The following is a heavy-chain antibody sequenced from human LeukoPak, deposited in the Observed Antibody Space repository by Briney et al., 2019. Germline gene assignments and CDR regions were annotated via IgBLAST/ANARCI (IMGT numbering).Heavy chain of an antibody. CDR3: ARDLKTAMDYFDY. D-gene: IGHD2-2*01. CDR2: IYSDNT. V-gene: IGHV3-66*03. CDR1: GFTVSSNS. J-gene: IGHJ4*02. Sequence: PGGSLRLSCTVSGFTVSSNSMSWVRQAPGKGLEWVSFIYSDNTHYSDSVKGRFTISRDNSKNTLFLQMNSLRPEDTAVYYCARDLKTAMDYFDYWGQGALVTVSS.